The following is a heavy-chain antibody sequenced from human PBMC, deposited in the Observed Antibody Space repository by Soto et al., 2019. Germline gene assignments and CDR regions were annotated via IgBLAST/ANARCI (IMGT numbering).Heavy chain of an antibody. Sequence: GESLKISCKGSGYSFTSYWIGWVRRMPGKGLEWMGIIYPGDSDTRYSPSFQDQVTISADKSISTAYLQWSSLKASDTAMYYCARGSDFWSGYYPSNWFDPWGQGTLVTVSS. CDR2: IYPGDSDT. CDR1: GYSFTSYW. D-gene: IGHD3-3*01. V-gene: IGHV5-51*01. CDR3: ARGSDFWSGYYPSNWFDP. J-gene: IGHJ5*02.